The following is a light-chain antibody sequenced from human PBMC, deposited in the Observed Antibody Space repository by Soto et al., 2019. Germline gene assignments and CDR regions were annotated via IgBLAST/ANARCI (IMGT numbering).Light chain of an antibody. CDR3: SSYTSSSTVV. J-gene: IGLJ2*01. V-gene: IGLV2-14*03. Sequence: QSALTQPASVSGSPGQSITISCTGTSSDVGGYNSVSWYQHHPGKAPKLMIYDVSNRPSGVSNRFSGSKSVNTASLTISGLHAEDEADYYCSSYTSSSTVVFGGGTKLTVL. CDR2: DVS. CDR1: SSDVGGYNS.